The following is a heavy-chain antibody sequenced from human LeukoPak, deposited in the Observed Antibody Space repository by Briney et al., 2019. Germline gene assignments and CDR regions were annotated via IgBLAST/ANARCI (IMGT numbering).Heavy chain of an antibody. V-gene: IGHV3-30-3*02. CDR1: GFTFSSYP. D-gene: IGHD3-22*01. CDR2: ISGDGSNE. J-gene: IGHJ4*02. Sequence: GGSLRLSCAASGFTFSSYPMHWVRQAPGKGLEWVAVISGDGSNEHYADSAKGRFTVSRDNAKSTAYLQMNSLRSEDTAVYYCAKNDPDSSEDWGQGTLVTVSS. CDR3: AKNDPDSSED.